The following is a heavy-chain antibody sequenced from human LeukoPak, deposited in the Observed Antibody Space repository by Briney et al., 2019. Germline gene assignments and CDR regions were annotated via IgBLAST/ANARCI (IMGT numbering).Heavy chain of an antibody. CDR1: GYTFTGYY. CDR2: INPNSGGT. J-gene: IGHJ4*02. D-gene: IGHD4-23*01. Sequence: ASVKVSCKASGYTFTGYYMHWVRQAPGQGLEWMGRINPNSGGTNYAQKFQGRVTMTRDTSISTAYMELSRLRSDDTAVYYCARDLRRHYGGNSPLNYWGQGTLVTVSS. CDR3: ARDLRRHYGGNSPLNY. V-gene: IGHV1-2*06.